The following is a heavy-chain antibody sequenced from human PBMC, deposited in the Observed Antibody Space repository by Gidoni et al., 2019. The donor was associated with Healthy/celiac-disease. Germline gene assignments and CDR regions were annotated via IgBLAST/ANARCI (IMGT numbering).Heavy chain of an antibody. CDR2: ISGDGGST. CDR3: AKDMGGWPYGGNSFDY. Sequence: APGKGLEWVSLISGDGGSTYYADSVKGRFTISRDNSKNSLYLQMNSLRTEDTALYYCAKDMGGWPYGGNSFDYWGQGTLVTVSS. V-gene: IGHV3-43*02. D-gene: IGHD2-15*01. J-gene: IGHJ4*02.